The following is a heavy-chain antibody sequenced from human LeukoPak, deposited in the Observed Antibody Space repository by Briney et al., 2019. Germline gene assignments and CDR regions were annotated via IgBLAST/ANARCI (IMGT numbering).Heavy chain of an antibody. CDR1: GFSFSNYA. CDR3: AGESFDF. J-gene: IGHJ3*01. Sequence: GRSLRLSCAASGFSFSNYAMVWVRQAPGKGLEWVAVISKDGSMKYYSDSVKGRFTVSRDNSIHTLYLEMNSLKTEDTAVYYCAGESFDFWSQGTMVTVSS. CDR2: ISKDGSMK. V-gene: IGHV3-30*04.